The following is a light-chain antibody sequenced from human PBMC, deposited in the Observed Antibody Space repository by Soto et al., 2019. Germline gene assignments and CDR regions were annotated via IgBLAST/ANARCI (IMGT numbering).Light chain of an antibody. CDR2: GAS. J-gene: IGKJ1*01. V-gene: IGKV3-20*01. CDR1: QSVSNTY. CDR3: QQYGSSPRRT. Sequence: EIVLTQSPGTLSLSPGDTATLSCRAIQSVSNTYLAWYQQKPGRAPRLLIYGASSRATGIPDRFSGSGSGTDFTLTISRLEPEDFAVYYCQQYGSSPRRTFGQGTKV.